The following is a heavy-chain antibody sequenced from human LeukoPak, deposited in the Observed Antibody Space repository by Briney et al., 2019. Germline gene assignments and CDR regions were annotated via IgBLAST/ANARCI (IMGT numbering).Heavy chain of an antibody. CDR1: GGSNISSSYY. CDR2: MYYSGST. Sequence: SETLSLTCTVSGGSNISSSYYWGWIRQPPGKGLEWIGSMYYSGSTYCNPSLKSRVTMSVDTSKNQCSLKLTSVTAADTAVYYCARQTNGLIEDFHPWGQGTLVTVSS. J-gene: IGHJ1*01. CDR3: ARQTNGLIEDFHP. D-gene: IGHD2-8*01. V-gene: IGHV4-39*01.